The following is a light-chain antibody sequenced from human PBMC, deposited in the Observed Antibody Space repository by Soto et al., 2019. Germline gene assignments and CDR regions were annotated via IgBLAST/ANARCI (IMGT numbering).Light chain of an antibody. Sequence: QSVLTQPPSVSGAPGQRVTISCTGSSSNIGAGYDVHWYQQLPGTAPKLLIYGNSNRPSGVPDRFSGSKSGTSASLAITGLQDEDEAEYYCQSYDSSLSGSRFGGGTKLTVL. V-gene: IGLV1-40*01. CDR1: SSNIGAGYD. CDR3: QSYDSSLSGSR. J-gene: IGLJ2*01. CDR2: GNS.